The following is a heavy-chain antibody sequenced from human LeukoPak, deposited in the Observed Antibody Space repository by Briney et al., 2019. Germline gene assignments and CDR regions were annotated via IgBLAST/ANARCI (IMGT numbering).Heavy chain of an antibody. J-gene: IGHJ3*02. D-gene: IGHD5-24*01. CDR2: ISCSRIYI. CDR3: ARGRDGYNLVDAFDI. V-gene: IGHV3-21*01. Sequence: GGSLRLSCAASGFTFSNYRMNWVRQAPGKGLEWVSSISCSRIYIYYADSLKGRFTISRDNAKNSLYLQMNSLRAEDTAVYYCARGRDGYNLVDAFDIWGQGIMVTVSS. CDR1: GFTFSNYR.